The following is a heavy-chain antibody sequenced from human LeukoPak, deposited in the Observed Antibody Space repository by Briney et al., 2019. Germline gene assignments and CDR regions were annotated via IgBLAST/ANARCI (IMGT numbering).Heavy chain of an antibody. J-gene: IGHJ4*02. V-gene: IGHV1-69*02. D-gene: IGHD1-26*01. CDR2: IIPILGIA. Sequence: SVKVSCKASGGTFSSYTISWVRQAPGQGLEWMGKIIPILGIANYAQKFQGRVTITADKSTSTAYMELSSLRSEDTAVYYCARAGLYSGSYFDYWGQGTLVTVSS. CDR1: GGTFSSYT. CDR3: ARAGLYSGSYFDY.